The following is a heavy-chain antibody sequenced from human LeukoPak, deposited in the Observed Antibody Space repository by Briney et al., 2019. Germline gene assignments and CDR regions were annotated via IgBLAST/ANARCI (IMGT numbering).Heavy chain of an antibody. CDR2: ISWNSGSI. CDR1: GFTFDDYA. J-gene: IGHJ6*02. V-gene: IGHV3-9*01. Sequence: GRSLRLSCGASGFTFDDYAMHWVRQAPGKGLEWVSGISWNSGSIGYADSVKGRFTISRDNAKNSLYLQMNSLRAEDTALYYCAKSGRTYYDILTGYYTPTHYYGMDVWGQGTTVTVSS. D-gene: IGHD3-9*01. CDR3: AKSGRTYYDILTGYYTPTHYYGMDV.